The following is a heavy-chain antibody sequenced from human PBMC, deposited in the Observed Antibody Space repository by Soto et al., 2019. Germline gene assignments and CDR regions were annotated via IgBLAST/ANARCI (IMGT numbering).Heavy chain of an antibody. CDR3: ARGASGYYDSSGYYSPYYFDY. CDR1: GGSFSGYY. CDR2: INHSGST. Sequence: SDTLSLTCGVYGGSFSGYYWSWIRQPPGKGLEWIGEINHSGSTNYNPSLKSRVTISVDTSKNQFSLKLSSVTAADTAVYYCARGASGYYDSSGYYSPYYFDYWGQGTLVTVSS. D-gene: IGHD3-22*01. V-gene: IGHV4-34*01. J-gene: IGHJ4*02.